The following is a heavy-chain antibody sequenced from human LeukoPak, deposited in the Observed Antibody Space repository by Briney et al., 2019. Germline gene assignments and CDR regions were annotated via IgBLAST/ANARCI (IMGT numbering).Heavy chain of an antibody. CDR2: IYSGGNT. V-gene: IGHV3-53*05. D-gene: IGHD4-17*01. J-gene: IGHJ4*02. Sequence: GGSLRLSCAASGFPISTNYMSWVRQAPGKGPEWVSIIYSGGNTFYADSVKGRFTISRDNSKGTLYLQMNSLRAEDTATYYCARETRYYGDTYYFDSWGQGSLVTVSS. CDR3: ARETRYYGDTYYFDS. CDR1: GFPISTNY.